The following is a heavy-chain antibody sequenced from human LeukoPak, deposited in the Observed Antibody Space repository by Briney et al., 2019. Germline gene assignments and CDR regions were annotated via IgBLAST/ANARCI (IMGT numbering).Heavy chain of an antibody. J-gene: IGHJ4*02. CDR2: ISSRSGHI. V-gene: IGHV3-21*01. D-gene: IGHD6-13*01. Sequence: GGSLRLSCAGSGFTFSTFSMNWVRQAPGKRLEWVASISSRSGHIYYADSVRGRFTISRDNAKNSTYLQMNSLRVEDAAIYYCARAIAAAGNYWGQGTLVTVSS. CDR3: ARAIAAAGNY. CDR1: GFTFSTFS.